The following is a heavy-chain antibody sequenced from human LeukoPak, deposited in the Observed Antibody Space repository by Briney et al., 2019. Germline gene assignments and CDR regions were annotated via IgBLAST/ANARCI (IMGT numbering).Heavy chain of an antibody. CDR1: GFTFNNYA. D-gene: IGHD3-3*02. J-gene: IGHJ4*02. V-gene: IGHV3-30*03. CDR3: ARVNTIFGVDIVSLGGEFEF. CDR2: ISYDGTKK. Sequence: GGSLRLSCAASGFTFNNYAMHWVRQAPGKGLECVSVISYDGTKKEYADSVKGRFTISRDNSNDTLYLQMNSLRPEDTALYYCARVNTIFGVDIVSLGGEFEFWGQGTLVTVSS.